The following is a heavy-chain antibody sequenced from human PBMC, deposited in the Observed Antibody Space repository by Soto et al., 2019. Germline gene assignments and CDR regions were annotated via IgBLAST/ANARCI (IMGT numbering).Heavy chain of an antibody. V-gene: IGHV1-69*06. CDR3: ARGVYGSGNYYTGPSAFDI. J-gene: IGHJ3*02. D-gene: IGHD3-10*01. Sequence: QVQLEQSGAEVKKPGSSVKISCKASGGTLSEHGVSWLRQAPGQGLEWVGGTIPVFNTANYAPKFQCRATIAADKSTNIAYMELDSLRSDDTAFYYCARGVYGSGNYYTGPSAFDIWGQGTLVIVSS. CDR2: TIPVFNTA. CDR1: GGTLSEHG.